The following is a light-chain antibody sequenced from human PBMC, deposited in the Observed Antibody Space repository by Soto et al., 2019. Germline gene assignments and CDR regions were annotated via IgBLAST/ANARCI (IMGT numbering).Light chain of an antibody. J-gene: IGKJ1*01. Sequence: EILMTQSPATLSVSPGERATLSCRASQSVSSNLAWYQQKPGQSPRLVINDVSTRATGIPARFSGSGSGTDFTLTISSLQSEDFAVYFCQQYENWPPTFGQGTKVEIK. V-gene: IGKV3-15*01. CDR1: QSVSSN. CDR2: DVS. CDR3: QQYENWPPT.